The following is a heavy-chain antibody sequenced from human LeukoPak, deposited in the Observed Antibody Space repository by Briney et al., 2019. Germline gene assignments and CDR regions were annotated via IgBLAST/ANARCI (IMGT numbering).Heavy chain of an antibody. V-gene: IGHV4-34*01. CDR2: INHSGST. J-gene: IGHJ4*02. CDR1: GGSFSGYY. CDR3: ARAQHGSSGYYYVDY. Sequence: SETLSLTCAVYGGSFSGYYWSRIRQPPGKGLEWIGEINHSGSTNYNPSLKSRVTISVDTSKNQFSLKLSSVTAADTAVYYCARAQHGSSGYYYVDYWGQGTLVTVSS. D-gene: IGHD3-22*01.